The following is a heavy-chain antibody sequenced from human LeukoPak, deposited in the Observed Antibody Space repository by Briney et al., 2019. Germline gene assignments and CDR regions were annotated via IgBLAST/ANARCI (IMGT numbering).Heavy chain of an antibody. CDR2: IYPGNSDT. D-gene: IGHD6-13*01. V-gene: IGHV5-51*01. CDR1: GDRLTNNW. Sequence: GESLKISCKISGDRLTNNWIGWLRQVPGKGLDWLGLIYPGNSDTRYSPFFQGQVTFSVDMSISTAYLHWGGLKASDTAMYYCARFALTSSLDYWGQGTLVTVSS. CDR3: ARFALTSSLDY. J-gene: IGHJ4*02.